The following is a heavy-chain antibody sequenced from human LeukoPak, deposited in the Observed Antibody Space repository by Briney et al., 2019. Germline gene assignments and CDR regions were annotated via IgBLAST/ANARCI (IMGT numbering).Heavy chain of an antibody. D-gene: IGHD2-2*01. CDR1: GYTFTSYD. CDR2: MNPNSGNT. V-gene: IGHV1-8*01. Sequence: ASVKVSCKASGYTFTSYDINWVRQATGQGLEWMGWMNPNSGNTGYAQKFQGRVTMTRNTSISTAYMELSSLRSEDTAVYYCARDCSSTSCYGQLPFYYFDYWGQGTLVTVSS. CDR3: ARDCSSTSCYGQLPFYYFDY. J-gene: IGHJ4*02.